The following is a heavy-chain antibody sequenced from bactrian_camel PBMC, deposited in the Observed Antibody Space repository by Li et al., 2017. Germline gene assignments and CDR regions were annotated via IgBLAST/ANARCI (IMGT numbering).Heavy chain of an antibody. V-gene: IGHV3S24*01. D-gene: IGHD7*01. J-gene: IGHJ4*01. CDR1: GYTYSNYY. CDR3: AAKPCTGGDYCSWRSGPGTMY. Sequence: HVQLVESGGNSVQAGGSLRLPCAASGYTYSNYYMAWFRQAPGQEREGVAIIERDGNTSYADSVKGRFTVSKDNAKNTLYLQMNSLKPEDTAKYFCAAKPCTGGDYCSWRSGPGTMYWGQGTQVTVS. CDR2: IERDGNT.